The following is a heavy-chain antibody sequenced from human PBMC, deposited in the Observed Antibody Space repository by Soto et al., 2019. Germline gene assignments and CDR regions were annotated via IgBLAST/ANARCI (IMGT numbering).Heavy chain of an antibody. CDR2: IFYSGTT. V-gene: IGHV4-59*08. Sequence: QVQLQESGPGLVKSSETLSLTCTVSGGSISSSYWTWIRQPPGKGLEWIGYIFYSGTTNYNPSLKSRATISVDASKNQFSLNLSSVTAADTAVYYCARLDDRSPFDPWGQGARVTVSS. J-gene: IGHJ5*02. D-gene: IGHD1-1*01. CDR1: GGSISSSY. CDR3: ARLDDRSPFDP.